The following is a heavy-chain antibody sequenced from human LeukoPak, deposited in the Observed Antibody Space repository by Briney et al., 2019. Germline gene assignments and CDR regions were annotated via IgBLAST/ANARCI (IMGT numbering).Heavy chain of an antibody. J-gene: IGHJ4*02. CDR3: AKVRPDYYDSSGYDY. Sequence: PGGSLRLSCAASGFTFSSYGMSWVRQAPGKGLEWVSAISGSGGSTYYADSVKGRFTISRDNSKNTLYLQMNSLRAEDTAVYYCAKVRPDYYDSSGYDYWGQGTLVTVSS. CDR1: GFTFSSYG. V-gene: IGHV3-23*01. D-gene: IGHD3-22*01. CDR2: ISGSGGST.